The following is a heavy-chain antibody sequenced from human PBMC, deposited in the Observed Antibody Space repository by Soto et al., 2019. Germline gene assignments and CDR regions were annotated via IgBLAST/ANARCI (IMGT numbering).Heavy chain of an antibody. CDR2: ITTGGSNT. V-gene: IGHV3-30-3*01. D-gene: IGHD6-19*01. J-gene: IGHJ4*02. Sequence: LTLSCAASGSTFSSYDIHWVRQAPGKGLEWVAYITTGGSNTYYADSVKGRFIISRDNAKNSLYLQMNSLRAEDTAVYYCARDQGSGWYYFDYWGQGTLVTVSS. CDR1: GSTFSSYD. CDR3: ARDQGSGWYYFDY.